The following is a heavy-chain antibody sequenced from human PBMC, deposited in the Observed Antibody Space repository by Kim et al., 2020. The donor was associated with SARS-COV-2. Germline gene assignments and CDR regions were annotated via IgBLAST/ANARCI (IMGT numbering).Heavy chain of an antibody. CDR2: ISGTGSNT. CDR3: AKRLYTPDTSPIAVPGTIDF. V-gene: IGHV3-23*01. CDR1: GFTFTDYV. J-gene: IGHJ4*02. D-gene: IGHD6-19*01. Sequence: GGSLRLSCVASGFTFTDYVMNWVRQAPGKGLEWVSAISGTGSNTYYADSVKGRFTISRDNSKDTLFLQMNSLRAEDTAIYYCAKRLYTPDTSPIAVPGTIDFWGQGTLVTVSS.